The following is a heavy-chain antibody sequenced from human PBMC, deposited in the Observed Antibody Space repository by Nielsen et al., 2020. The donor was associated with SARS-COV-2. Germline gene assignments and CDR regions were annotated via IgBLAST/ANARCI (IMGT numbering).Heavy chain of an antibody. Sequence: WIRQPPGQGLEWVAVISYDGSNKYYADSVKGRFTISRDNSKNTLYLQMNSLRAEDTAVYYCARAHRYSSSSKDYYYYYMDVWGKGTTVTVSS. D-gene: IGHD6-6*01. CDR3: ARAHRYSSSSKDYYYYYMDV. V-gene: IGHV3-30*03. J-gene: IGHJ6*03. CDR2: ISYDGSNK.